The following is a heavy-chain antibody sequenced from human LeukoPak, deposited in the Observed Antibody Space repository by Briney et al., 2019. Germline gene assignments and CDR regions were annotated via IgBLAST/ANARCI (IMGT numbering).Heavy chain of an antibody. CDR2: ISYDGSNK. J-gene: IGHJ4*02. CDR3: AKGAQSFDY. Sequence: GGSLRLSCAASGFTFSSYGMHWVRQAPGKGLEWVAVISYDGSNKYYADSVKGRFTISRDNSKNTLYLQMDSLRAEDTTVYYCAKGAQSFDYWGQGTLVTVSS. CDR1: GFTFSSYG. V-gene: IGHV3-30*18.